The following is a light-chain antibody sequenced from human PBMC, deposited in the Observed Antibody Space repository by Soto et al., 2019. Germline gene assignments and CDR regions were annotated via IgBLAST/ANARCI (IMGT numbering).Light chain of an antibody. J-gene: IGKJ1*01. Sequence: EIVLTQSPVTPSLSPGERASLSCRASQTVSRMYLSWFQQKPGQAPRLLIYGTSTRATGIPVRFSGSGSGTDFTLTISSLQPEDFAVYFCHQDFNLPWTFGQGTKVDNK. CDR3: HQDFNLPWT. CDR2: GTS. V-gene: IGKV3D-7*01. CDR1: QTVSRMY.